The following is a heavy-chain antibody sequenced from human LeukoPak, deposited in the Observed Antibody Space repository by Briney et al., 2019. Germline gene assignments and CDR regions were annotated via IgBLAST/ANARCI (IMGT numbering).Heavy chain of an antibody. CDR2: IYSGGST. CDR1: GFTVSSNY. V-gene: IGHV3-53*01. Sequence: GGSLRLSCAASGFTVSSNYMSWVRQAPGKGLEWVSVIYSGGSTYYADSVKGRFPISRDTSKNTLYLQMNSLRAEDTAVYYCARDSTTVTTDYWGQGTLVTVSS. J-gene: IGHJ4*02. D-gene: IGHD4-17*01. CDR3: ARDSTTVTTDY.